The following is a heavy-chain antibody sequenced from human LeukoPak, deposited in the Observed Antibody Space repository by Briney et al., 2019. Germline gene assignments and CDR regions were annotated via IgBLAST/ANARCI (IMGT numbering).Heavy chain of an antibody. D-gene: IGHD4-23*01. CDR3: ARGTVAVFDY. CDR1: GRSVSSGSYY. J-gene: IGHJ4*02. CDR2: IYYSGST. V-gene: IGHV4-61*01. Sequence: PSETLSLTCTVSGRSVSSGSYYWSWIRQPPGKGLEWIGYIYYSGSTNYNPSLKSRVTISVDTSKNQFSLKLSSVTAADTAVYYCARGTVAVFDYWGQGTLVTVSS.